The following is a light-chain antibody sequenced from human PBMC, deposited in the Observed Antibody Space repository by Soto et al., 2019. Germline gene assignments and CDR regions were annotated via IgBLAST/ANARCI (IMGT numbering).Light chain of an antibody. Sequence: EIVLTQCPGTLSVSPGERVTLACRASQSVSSNYLAWYQQPPGQAPRPLIFGASYRATGIPDRFSGSGSGTDFTLTISRLEPEDFAVYSCQQYSSSPPEFTFGPGTKVDSK. CDR2: GAS. CDR1: QSVSSNY. J-gene: IGKJ3*01. V-gene: IGKV3-20*01. CDR3: QQYSSSPPEFT.